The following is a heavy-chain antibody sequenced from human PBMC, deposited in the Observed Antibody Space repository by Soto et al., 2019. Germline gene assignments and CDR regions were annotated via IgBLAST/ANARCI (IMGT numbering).Heavy chain of an antibody. CDR3: ARDGSDYYDIYYYYGMDV. CDR1: GFPFSSYS. Sequence: GGSLRLSWAASGFPFSSYSMNWVRPAPGKGLEWVSSISSRSSYIYYADSVKGRFTISRDNAKNSLYLQMNSLRAEDTAVYYCARDGSDYYDIYYYYGMDVWGQGTTVTVSS. CDR2: ISSRSSYI. J-gene: IGHJ6*02. D-gene: IGHD3-22*01. V-gene: IGHV3-21*01.